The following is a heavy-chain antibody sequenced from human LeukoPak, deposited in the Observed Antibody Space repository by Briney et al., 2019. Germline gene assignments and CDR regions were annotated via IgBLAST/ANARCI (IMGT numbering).Heavy chain of an antibody. D-gene: IGHD4-17*01. V-gene: IGHV3-30*04. CDR2: ISYDGSNK. CDR3: ARGKYYGDPTDY. J-gene: IGHJ4*02. Sequence: GGSLRLSCAASGFTFSRYAMHWVRQAPGRGLEWVAVISYDGSNKYYADSVKGRFTISRDNSKNTLYRQMNSLRAEDTAVYYCARGKYYGDPTDYWGQGTLVTVSS. CDR1: GFTFSRYA.